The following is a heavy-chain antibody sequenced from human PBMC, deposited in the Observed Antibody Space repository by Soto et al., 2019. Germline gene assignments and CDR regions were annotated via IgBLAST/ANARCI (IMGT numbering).Heavy chain of an antibody. J-gene: IGHJ6*02. CDR2: ISYDGSNK. Sequence: QVQLVESGGGVVQPGRSLRLSCAASGFTFSSYAMHWVRQAPGKGLEWVAVISYDGSNKYYADSVKGRFTISRDNSKNTLYLQMNSLRAEDTAVYYCAREDWREDIGVVPAAIGHYYYGMDVWGQGTTVTVSS. D-gene: IGHD2-2*01. CDR1: GFTFSSYA. V-gene: IGHV3-30-3*01. CDR3: AREDWREDIGVVPAAIGHYYYGMDV.